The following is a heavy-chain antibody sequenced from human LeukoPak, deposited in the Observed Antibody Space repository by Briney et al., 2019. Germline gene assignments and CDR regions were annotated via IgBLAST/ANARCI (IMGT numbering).Heavy chain of an antibody. CDR3: ARDVYGDYAIDY. CDR1: GFTFSSYS. V-gene: IGHV3-48*04. J-gene: IGHJ4*02. CDR2: ISGTSSPR. Sequence: PGGSLRLSCAASGFTFSSYSMNWVRQAPGKGLEWVSYISGTSSPRYYADTVKGRFTITRDNAKNSLYLQMNSLRAEDTAVYYCARDVYGDYAIDYWGQGTLVTVSS. D-gene: IGHD4-17*01.